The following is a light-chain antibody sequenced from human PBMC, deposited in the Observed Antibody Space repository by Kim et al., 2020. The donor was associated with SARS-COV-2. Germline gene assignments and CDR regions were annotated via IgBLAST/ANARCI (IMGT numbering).Light chain of an antibody. J-gene: IGKJ1*01. CDR1: QSVSSNY. Sequence: SPGDGATLSCRASQSVSSNYLAWYQQKSGQAPRLLIYATSSRATGIPDRFSGSVSGTDFTLTISRLEPEDFAAYYCQQSAGSTWTFGQGTKVDIK. CDR2: ATS. V-gene: IGKV3-20*01. CDR3: QQSAGSTWT.